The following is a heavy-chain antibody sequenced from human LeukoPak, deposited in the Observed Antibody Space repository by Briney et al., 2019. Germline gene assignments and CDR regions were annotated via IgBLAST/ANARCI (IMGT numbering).Heavy chain of an antibody. J-gene: IGHJ1*01. V-gene: IGHV4-4*07. CDR3: ARDQEHCSGTSFYPYWYVS. CDR1: GASITSYH. D-gene: IGHD2-2*01. CDR2: MFYSGNT. Sequence: PSETLSLTCTVSGASITSYHWSWIRQPAGKGLGWIGRMFYSGNTDYNPSLKSRLTMSIDTSKNQFSLKLSSVTAADTAVYFCARDQEHCSGTSFYPYWYVSWGQGTLVTVSS.